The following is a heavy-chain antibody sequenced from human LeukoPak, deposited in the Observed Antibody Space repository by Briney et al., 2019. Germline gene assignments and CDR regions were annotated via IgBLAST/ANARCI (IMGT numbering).Heavy chain of an antibody. V-gene: IGHV4-38-2*02. Sequence: SETLSLTCAVYGGSLSDYYWGWIRQPPGKGLEWIGSIYHSGSTYYNPSLKSRVTISVDTSKNQFSLKLSSVTAADTAVYYCARDQGVGVHDYWGQGTLVTVSS. CDR1: GGSLSDYY. CDR3: ARDQGVGVHDY. D-gene: IGHD1-26*01. CDR2: IYHSGST. J-gene: IGHJ4*02.